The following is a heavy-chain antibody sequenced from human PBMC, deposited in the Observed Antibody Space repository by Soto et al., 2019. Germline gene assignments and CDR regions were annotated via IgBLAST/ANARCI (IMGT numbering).Heavy chain of an antibody. CDR3: ARWGTTGGLDV. V-gene: IGHV3-30*19. CDR1: GFTFRSYV. Sequence: QVQLVESGGGVVQPGTSLRVSCVGSGFTFRSYVIHWVRQAPGKGLEWVALTSYDGSDKYYGDSVRGRFTITSDNSRNTVDLQMDSLRLEATALYYCARWGTTGGLDVWGQGTLVSVSS. D-gene: IGHD3-16*01. J-gene: IGHJ1*01. CDR2: TSYDGSDK.